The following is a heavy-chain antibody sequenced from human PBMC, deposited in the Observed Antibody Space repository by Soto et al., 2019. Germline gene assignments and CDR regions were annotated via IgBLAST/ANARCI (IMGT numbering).Heavy chain of an antibody. Sequence: QIHLVQSGAEVKKPGASVKVSCKASGYTFNTYGVNWVRQAPGQGLEWMGWISAYNGNTNYAQKFQGRVTRTKDTSTSTAYMEMRSLRSDDTAVYYCARDLFRYCSHISCYWGFDPWGQGTLVTVSS. V-gene: IGHV1-18*01. J-gene: IGHJ5*02. D-gene: IGHD2-2*01. CDR2: ISAYNGNT. CDR3: ARDLFRYCSHISCYWGFDP. CDR1: GYTFNTYG.